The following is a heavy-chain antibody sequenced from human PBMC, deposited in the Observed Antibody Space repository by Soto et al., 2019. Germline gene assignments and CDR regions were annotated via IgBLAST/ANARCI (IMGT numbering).Heavy chain of an antibody. CDR1: GGSISSGDYY. D-gene: IGHD2-2*01. CDR3: AREVVVVPTARRFDY. V-gene: IGHV4-30-4*01. Sequence: PSETLSLTCTVSGGSISSGDYYWSWIRQPPGKGLEWIGYIYYSGSTYYNQSLKNRVTISVNTSKKQFYMKLSSVTAADTAFYYCAREVVVVPTARRFDYWGQGTPVTVSS. CDR2: IYYSGST. J-gene: IGHJ4*02.